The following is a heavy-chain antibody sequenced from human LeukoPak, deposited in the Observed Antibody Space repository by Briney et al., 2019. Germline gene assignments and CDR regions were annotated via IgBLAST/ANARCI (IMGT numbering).Heavy chain of an antibody. CDR3: ARVARVRVVLGLYNWFDP. Sequence: SVKVSCKASGYTFTNYDINWVRQAPGQGLEWMGGIIPIFGTANYAQKFQGRVTITADKSTSTAYMELSSLRSEDTAVYYCARVARVRVVLGLYNWFDPWGQGTLVTVSS. V-gene: IGHV1-69*06. D-gene: IGHD3-10*01. J-gene: IGHJ5*02. CDR2: IIPIFGTA. CDR1: GYTFTNYD.